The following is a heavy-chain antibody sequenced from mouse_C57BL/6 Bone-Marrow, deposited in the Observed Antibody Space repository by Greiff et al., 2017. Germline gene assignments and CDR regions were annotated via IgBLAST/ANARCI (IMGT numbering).Heavy chain of an antibody. CDR2: ISSGGSYH. CDR1: GFTFSSYG. J-gene: IGHJ3*01. V-gene: IGHV5-6*01. CDR3: ARLFQFAY. Sequence: EVNLVESGGDLVKPGGSLKLSCAASGFTFSSYGMSWVRQTPDKRLEWVATISSGGSYHYYPASVKGRFTISRDNAKNTLDLQMSSLKSEDTAMYYCARLFQFAYWGQGTLVTVSA.